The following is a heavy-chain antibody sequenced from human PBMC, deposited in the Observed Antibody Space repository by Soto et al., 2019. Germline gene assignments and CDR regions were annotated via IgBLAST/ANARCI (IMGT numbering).Heavy chain of an antibody. J-gene: IGHJ4*02. Sequence: EVQLVESGGGLVQPGGSLRLSCAASGFTFNEYYMDWVRQAPGGGLEWVGRSRNKGNGYSTEYAASVKGRFTISRDDSTNSVYLQMNSLQNEDTGVYFCMRSGSYQPFDLWGQGTLVTVSS. CDR2: SRNKGNGYST. V-gene: IGHV3-72*01. D-gene: IGHD1-26*01. CDR3: MRSGSYQPFDL. CDR1: GFTFNEYY.